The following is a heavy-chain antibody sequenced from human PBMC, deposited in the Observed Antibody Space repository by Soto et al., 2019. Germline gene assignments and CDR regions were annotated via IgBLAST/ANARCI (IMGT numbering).Heavy chain of an antibody. CDR2: ISFAGNNK. J-gene: IGHJ4*02. V-gene: IGHV3-30*04. CDR3: ARDRQKALVVVAATGGFDY. Sequence: GGSLRLSCAVSGFTFSSYSMHWVRQDPDMGLELVAFISFAGNNKYYADSVKGRFTISRYNSNNMLYLEMNSLRPDDTAVYYCARDRQKALVVVAATGGFDYWGQGTPVTVSS. CDR1: GFTFSSYS. D-gene: IGHD2-15*01.